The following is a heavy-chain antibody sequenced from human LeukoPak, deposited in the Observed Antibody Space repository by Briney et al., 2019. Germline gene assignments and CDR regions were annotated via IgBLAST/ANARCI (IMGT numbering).Heavy chain of an antibody. CDR3: ARGASMVRGVITPFDY. D-gene: IGHD3-10*01. V-gene: IGHV4-30-2*01. CDR2: IYHSGST. CDR1: GGSISSGGYS. J-gene: IGHJ4*02. Sequence: SETLSLTCAVSGGSISSGGYSWSWVRQPPGTGLEWIGYIYHSGSTYYNPSLKSRVTISVHRSKNQFSLKLSSVTAADTAVYYCARGASMVRGVITPFDYWGQGTLVTVSS.